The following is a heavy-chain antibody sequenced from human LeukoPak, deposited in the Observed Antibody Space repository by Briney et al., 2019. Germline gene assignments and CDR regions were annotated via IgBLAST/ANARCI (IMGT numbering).Heavy chain of an antibody. J-gene: IGHJ5*01. CDR1: GFTFSSYA. D-gene: IGHD1-20*01. CDR2: IGGGGHSF. V-gene: IGHV3-23*01. CDR3: AKNVYNWTYLFDS. Sequence: TGGSLRLSCAASGFTFSSYAMSWVRQAAGKRLEWVSGIGGGGHSFYYADSVKGRFTISRDNSKNTLYLKMNSLRAEDTAVYYCAKNVYNWTYLFDSWGQGTLVTVSS.